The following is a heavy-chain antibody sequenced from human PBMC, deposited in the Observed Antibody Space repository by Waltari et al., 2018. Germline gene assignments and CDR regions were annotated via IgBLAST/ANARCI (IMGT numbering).Heavy chain of an antibody. CDR1: GGTISSGRDY. D-gene: IGHD3-22*01. Sequence: QVQLQESGPGLVKPSQTLSLTCTASGGTISSGRDYHSWIRQPTGQGREWIGRIYTSGSTNYNPSLKSRVPISVDTSKNQFSLKLSSVTAADTAVYYCARGGYYDSSGYYAYYYYYGMDVWGQGTTVTVSS. CDR3: ARGGYYDSSGYYAYYYYYGMDV. J-gene: IGHJ6*02. CDR2: IYTSGST. V-gene: IGHV4-61*02.